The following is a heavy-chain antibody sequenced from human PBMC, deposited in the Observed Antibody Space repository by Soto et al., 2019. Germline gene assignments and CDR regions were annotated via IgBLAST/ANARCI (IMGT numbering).Heavy chain of an antibody. J-gene: IGHJ3*02. Sequence: SVKCSCKASGGTFSGYAISSVRQAPGQGLEWMGGITPIFGTANYAHKFQGRVTITADESTTTAYMQPSSLRSEDKPVYYCARDQSLVVSGRAFDIWGQGTMVTVSS. V-gene: IGHV1-69*13. D-gene: IGHD2-21*01. CDR3: ARDQSLVVSGRAFDI. CDR2: ITPIFGTA. CDR1: GGTFSGYA.